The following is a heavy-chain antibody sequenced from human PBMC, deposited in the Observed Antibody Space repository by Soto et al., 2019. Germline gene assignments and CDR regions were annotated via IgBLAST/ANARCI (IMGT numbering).Heavy chain of an antibody. CDR3: ARDRGFVVRAPPVDY. CDR1: GYTFTSYG. Sequence: QVQLVQSGAEVKKPGASVKVSCKASGYTFTSYGISWVRQAPGQGLEWMGWISAYNGNTNYAQKLQGRVTMTTDTTTSTAYMVLRSLRSDDTAVYYCARDRGFVVRAPPVDYWGQGTLVTVSS. D-gene: IGHD3-10*01. V-gene: IGHV1-18*01. CDR2: ISAYNGNT. J-gene: IGHJ4*02.